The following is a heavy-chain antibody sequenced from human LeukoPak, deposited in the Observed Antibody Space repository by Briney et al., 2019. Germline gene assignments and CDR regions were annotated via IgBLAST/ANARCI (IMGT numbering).Heavy chain of an antibody. V-gene: IGHV3-30*02. CDR2: TQYDGSNK. CDR3: AKGGGAVATHLLDY. CDR1: GFTFSKYG. Sequence: HPGGSLRLSCAASGFTFSKYGMHWVRQAPGKGLEWVTFTQYDGSNKYYADSVKGRFTISRDNSKNTLYLQMNSLRAEDTAVYYCAKGGGAVATHLLDYWGQGSLVTVSS. D-gene: IGHD6-13*01. J-gene: IGHJ4*02.